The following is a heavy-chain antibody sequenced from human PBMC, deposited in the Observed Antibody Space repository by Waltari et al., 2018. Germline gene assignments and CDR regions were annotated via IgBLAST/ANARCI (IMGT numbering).Heavy chain of an antibody. CDR1: GFTFSSYA. V-gene: IGHV3-23*01. Sequence: EVQLLESGGALVQPGGSLRLSCAASGFTFSSYAMNWVRQAPGQGLEVVVGIGDSGVNTYHADSVKGRFTISRDNFKNTLYLQMNSLRAEDTAVYYCAKEGQYCGGDCSNWFDPWGQGTLVTVSS. J-gene: IGHJ5*02. D-gene: IGHD2-21*02. CDR2: IGDSGVNT. CDR3: AKEGQYCGGDCSNWFDP.